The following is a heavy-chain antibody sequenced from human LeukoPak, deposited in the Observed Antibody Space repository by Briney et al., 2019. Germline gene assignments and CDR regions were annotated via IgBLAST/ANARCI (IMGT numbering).Heavy chain of an antibody. D-gene: IGHD5-18*01. CDR2: IGTAYDT. CDR1: GFTFSSYD. Sequence: GGSLRLSCVASGFTFSSYDMHWVRQGTGKGLEWVSAIGTAYDTYYAGSVKGRFTISRENGENSLYLQMNSLRAGDTAVYYCARLLGYSYGNDAFDIWGQGTMVTVSS. CDR3: ARLLGYSYGNDAFDI. J-gene: IGHJ3*02. V-gene: IGHV3-13*01.